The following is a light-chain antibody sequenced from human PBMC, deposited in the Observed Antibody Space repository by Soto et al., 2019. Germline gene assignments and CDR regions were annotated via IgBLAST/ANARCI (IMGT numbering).Light chain of an antibody. CDR3: QQART. CDR1: QSVSSN. CDR2: GAS. V-gene: IGKV3-15*01. Sequence: EIVMTQSPATLSVSPGERATLSCRASQSVSSNLAWYQQTPGQAPRLLIYGASTRATGIPARVSGSGFGTEVTLTITNLQSEYFSDYYCQQARTFGQGTKVEI. J-gene: IGKJ1*01.